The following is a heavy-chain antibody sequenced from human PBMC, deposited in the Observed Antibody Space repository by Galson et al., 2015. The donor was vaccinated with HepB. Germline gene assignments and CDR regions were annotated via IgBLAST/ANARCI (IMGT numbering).Heavy chain of an antibody. CDR1: GFTVSSNY. CDR2: IYSGGST. CDR3: AKSGQVDC. D-gene: IGHD6-25*01. J-gene: IGHJ4*02. Sequence: SLRLSCAASGFTVSSNYMSWVRQAPGKGLEWVSVIYSGGSTYYADSVKGRFTISRDNSKNTLCLQMNSLRVEDTAVYYCAKSGQVDCWGQGTLVTVSS. V-gene: IGHV3-53*01.